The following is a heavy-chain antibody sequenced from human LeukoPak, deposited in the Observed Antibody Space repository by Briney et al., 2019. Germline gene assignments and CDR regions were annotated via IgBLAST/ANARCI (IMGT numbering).Heavy chain of an antibody. Sequence: KPSQTLSLTCAVYGASLNGHYWSWIRQPPGKGLEWIGESSDSGGTKFNPSLKSRVTISADTSKNRFSLKLRSVTAADTAVYHCAKNGQSRFSFDPWGQGTLVTVSS. CDR2: SSDSGGT. V-gene: IGHV4-34*01. D-gene: IGHD2-8*01. J-gene: IGHJ5*02. CDR1: GASLNGHY. CDR3: AKNGQSRFSFDP.